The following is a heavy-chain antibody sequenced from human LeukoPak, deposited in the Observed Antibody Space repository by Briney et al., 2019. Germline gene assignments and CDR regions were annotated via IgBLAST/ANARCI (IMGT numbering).Heavy chain of an antibody. CDR3: ARGGGTITMVRGEYYYYYGMDV. J-gene: IGHJ6*04. CDR2: IWYDGSNK. V-gene: IGHV3-33*01. CDR1: GFTFSSYG. Sequence: GRSLRLSCAASGFTFSSYGMHWVRQAPGKGLEWVAVIWYDGSNKYYADSVKGRFTISRDNSKNTLYLQMNSLRAEDTAVYYCARGGGTITMVRGEYYYYYGMDVWGKGTTVTVSS. D-gene: IGHD3-10*01.